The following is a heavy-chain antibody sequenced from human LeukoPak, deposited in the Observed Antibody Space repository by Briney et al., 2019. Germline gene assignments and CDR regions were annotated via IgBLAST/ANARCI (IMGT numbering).Heavy chain of an antibody. J-gene: IGHJ4*02. CDR3: ARHGSVSGGRFPHSYFDY. CDR2: VFYNGRT. Sequence: SETLSLTCSVSGFSISRSVNYWGWIRQPPGKGLEWIGSVFYNGRTYYSPSLQSRLTISVHTSKNQFSLRLISVTAADTAVYYCARHGSVSGGRFPHSYFDYWGQGTLVTVSS. CDR1: GFSISRSVNY. V-gene: IGHV4-39*01. D-gene: IGHD4-23*01.